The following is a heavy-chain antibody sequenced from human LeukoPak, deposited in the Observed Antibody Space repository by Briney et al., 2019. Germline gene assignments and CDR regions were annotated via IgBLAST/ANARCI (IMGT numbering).Heavy chain of an antibody. Sequence: GGSLRLSCAASRFTFSSYAMSWVRQAPGKGLAWVSSISGNSGRTYYADSVKGRFSISRDNSNNTLYLQMNSLRAEDAAVYYCAKSTSSWERVDYWGQGTLVTVSS. CDR3: AKSTSSWERVDY. V-gene: IGHV3-23*01. D-gene: IGHD6-13*01. CDR1: RFTFSSYA. CDR2: ISGNSGRT. J-gene: IGHJ4*02.